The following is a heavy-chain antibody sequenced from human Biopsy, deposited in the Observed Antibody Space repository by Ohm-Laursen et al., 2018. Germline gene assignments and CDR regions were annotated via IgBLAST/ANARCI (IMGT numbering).Heavy chain of an antibody. Sequence: GTLSLTCTVSGGSISNNNYYWGWIRQPPGKGLEWIGSIFYRGSTHYKPSLKSRVNISVDTSKNEFSLKLNSVTAADTAVYYCARDYDTSGYYYVSWGQGTLVTVSS. D-gene: IGHD3-22*01. CDR1: GGSISNNNYY. CDR3: ARDYDTSGYYYVS. V-gene: IGHV4-39*01. J-gene: IGHJ5*02. CDR2: IFYRGST.